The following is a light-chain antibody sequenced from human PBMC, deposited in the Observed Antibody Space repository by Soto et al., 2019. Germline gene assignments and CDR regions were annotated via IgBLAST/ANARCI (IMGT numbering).Light chain of an antibody. CDR2: KAS. J-gene: IGKJ1*01. CDR3: QDYDSTARP. Sequence: CRASQTISSWLAWYQQKPGKAPKLLIYKASTLKSGVPSRFSCSGHRTEYALALRCRHPDCSAPSFYQDYDSTARPFAQGTKVDIK. V-gene: IGKV1-5*03. CDR1: QTISSW.